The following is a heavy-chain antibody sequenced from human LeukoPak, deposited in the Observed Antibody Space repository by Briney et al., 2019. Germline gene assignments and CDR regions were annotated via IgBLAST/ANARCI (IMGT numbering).Heavy chain of an antibody. CDR2: ISSGRSVM. J-gene: IGHJ4*02. CDR1: GFTLSVYG. Sequence: GGSLRLSCAASGFTLSVYGMSWVRQAPGKGLEWVSHISSGRSVMNYADSVKGRFTISRDNGKNSVYLQMNSLRDEDTAVYYCAGGVYGYNAFDYWGQGTLVSVSS. V-gene: IGHV3-48*02. CDR3: AGGVYGYNAFDY. D-gene: IGHD5/OR15-5a*01.